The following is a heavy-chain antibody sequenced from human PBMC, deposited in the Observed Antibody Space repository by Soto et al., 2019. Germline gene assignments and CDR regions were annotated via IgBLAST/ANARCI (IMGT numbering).Heavy chain of an antibody. CDR1: GGSISSGGYY. CDR2: IYYSGST. V-gene: IGHV4-31*03. D-gene: IGHD2-2*01. J-gene: IGHJ4*02. CDR3: ARENCITTTCSYDY. Sequence: SETLSLTCTVSGGSISSGGYYWSWIRQHPGKGLEWIGYIYYSGSTYYNPSLKSRVTISIDRSKNQFSLKLSSVTSADTAMYYCARENCITTTCSYDYWGQGTLVTVSS.